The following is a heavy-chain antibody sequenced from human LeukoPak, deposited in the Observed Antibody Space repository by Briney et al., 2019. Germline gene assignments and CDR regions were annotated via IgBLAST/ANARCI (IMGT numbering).Heavy chain of an antibody. CDR1: GYTFTSYY. D-gene: IGHD3-16*01. J-gene: IGHJ4*02. CDR2: IIPSDGST. V-gene: IGHV1-46*01. CDR3: TSRLSA. Sequence: GASVQVSCKASGYTFTSYYMHWVRQAPGQGLEWMGVIIPSDGSTRYAQKFQGRVTMTRDTSTSTVYMELSSLRSEDTAVYYCTSRLSAWGQGTLVTVSS.